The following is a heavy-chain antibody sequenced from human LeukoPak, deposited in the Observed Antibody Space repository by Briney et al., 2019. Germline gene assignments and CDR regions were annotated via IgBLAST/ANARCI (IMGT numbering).Heavy chain of an antibody. D-gene: IGHD6-13*01. CDR3: ASMYSSSWTYYFDY. J-gene: IGHJ4*02. CDR1: GYTFTSYG. V-gene: IGHV1-18*01. Sequence: ASVKVSCKASGYTFTSYGISWVRQAPGQGLEWMGWISAHNGNTNYAQKLQGRVTMTADTSTSTAYMELRSLRSDDTAVYYCASMYSSSWTYYFDYWGQGTLVTVSS. CDR2: ISAHNGNT.